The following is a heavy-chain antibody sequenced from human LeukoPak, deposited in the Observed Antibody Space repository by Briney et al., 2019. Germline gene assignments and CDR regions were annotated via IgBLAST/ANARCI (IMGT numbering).Heavy chain of an antibody. D-gene: IGHD6-19*01. CDR3: ARHLGIAVAVVRAFDP. CDR2: IKQDGSEK. CDR1: GFTFSSYW. V-gene: IGHV3-7*01. Sequence: GGSLRLSCAASGFTFSSYWMSWVRQAPGKGLEWVANIKQDGSEKYYVDSVKGRFTISRDNAKNSLYLQMNSLRAEDTAVYYCARHLGIAVAVVRAFDPWGQGTLVTVSS. J-gene: IGHJ5*02.